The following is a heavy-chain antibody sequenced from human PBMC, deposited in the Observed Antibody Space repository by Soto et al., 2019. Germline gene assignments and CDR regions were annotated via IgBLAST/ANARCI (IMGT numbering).Heavy chain of an antibody. Sequence: GGSLRLSCAASGFTFSSYAMSWVRQAPGKGLEWVSGISGSGASTYYADSVKGRFTISRDNAKNSLYLQMNSLRAEDTAVYYCATHDGPAAAGLVLDFWGQGTLVTVSS. V-gene: IGHV3-23*01. CDR1: GFTFSSYA. D-gene: IGHD6-13*01. CDR2: ISGSGAST. J-gene: IGHJ4*02. CDR3: ATHDGPAAAGLVLDF.